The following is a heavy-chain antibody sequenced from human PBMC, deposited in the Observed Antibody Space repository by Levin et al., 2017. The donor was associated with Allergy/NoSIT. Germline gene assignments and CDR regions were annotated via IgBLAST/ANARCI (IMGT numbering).Heavy chain of an antibody. CDR3: ARINIVVLPSANFDY. CDR2: INYSGNT. J-gene: IGHJ4*02. D-gene: IGHD2-2*01. Sequence: PSETLSLTCTVSGGSIGTNSFYWGWIRQPPGKGLEWIGSINYSGNTYYNPSLKSRVSLFIDPSNNQSSLKLNSVTAADTSVYYCARINIVVLPSANFDYWGQGALVTVSS. CDR1: GGSIGTNSFY. V-gene: IGHV4-39*01.